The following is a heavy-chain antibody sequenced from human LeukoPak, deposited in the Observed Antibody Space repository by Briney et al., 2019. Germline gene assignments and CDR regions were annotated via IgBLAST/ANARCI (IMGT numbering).Heavy chain of an antibody. CDR2: IYHSGST. CDR1: GGSISSGGYT. Sequence: SQTLSLTCAVSGGSISSGGYTWSWIRQPPGKGLEWIGYIYHSGSTYYNPSLKSRVTISVDRSKNQFSLKLSSVTAADTAVYYCARNYDSSGYYYFDYWGQGTLVTVSS. CDR3: ARNYDSSGYYYFDY. D-gene: IGHD3-22*01. J-gene: IGHJ4*02. V-gene: IGHV4-30-2*01.